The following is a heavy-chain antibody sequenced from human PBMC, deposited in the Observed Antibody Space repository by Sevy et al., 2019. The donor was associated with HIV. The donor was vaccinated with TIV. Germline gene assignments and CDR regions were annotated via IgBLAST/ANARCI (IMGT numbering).Heavy chain of an antibody. V-gene: IGHV3-30-3*01. CDR2: ISYDGSNK. CDR1: GFTFSSYA. Sequence: GESLKISCAASGFTFSSYAMHWVRQAPGKGLEWVAVISYDGSNKYYADSVKGRFTISRDNSKNTLYLQMNSLRAEDTAVYYCARAPALRFLEWLMADWGQGTLVTVSS. CDR3: ARAPALRFLEWLMAD. D-gene: IGHD3-3*01. J-gene: IGHJ4*02.